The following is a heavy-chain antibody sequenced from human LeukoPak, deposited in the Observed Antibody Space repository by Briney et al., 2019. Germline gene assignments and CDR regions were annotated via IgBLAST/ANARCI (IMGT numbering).Heavy chain of an antibody. Sequence: GGSLRLSCAASGFTFEDYGMSWVRQAPGKGLEWVSGINWNGGSTGYADSVKGRFTISRDNAKNSLYLQMNSLRAEDTALYHCARLRDQWDFDYWGQGTLVTVSS. CDR1: GFTFEDYG. CDR3: ARLRDQWDFDY. D-gene: IGHD1-26*01. V-gene: IGHV3-20*01. J-gene: IGHJ4*02. CDR2: INWNGGST.